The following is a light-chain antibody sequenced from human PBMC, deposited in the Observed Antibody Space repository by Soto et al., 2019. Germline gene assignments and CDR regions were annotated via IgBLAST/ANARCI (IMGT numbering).Light chain of an antibody. CDR1: QSVSSY. J-gene: IGKJ4*01. Sequence: EIVLTQSPTTLSLSPGERATLSCRASQSVSSYFAWYQQKPGQAPRLLIYAASTRAAGIPARFSGSGSGTDFALTISSLGPEDFAVYYCQQRSDWPLTFGGGTKVEIK. CDR2: AAS. CDR3: QQRSDWPLT. V-gene: IGKV3-11*01.